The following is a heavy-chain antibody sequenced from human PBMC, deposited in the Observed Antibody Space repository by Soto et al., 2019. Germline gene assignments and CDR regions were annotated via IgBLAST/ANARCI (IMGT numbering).Heavy chain of an antibody. J-gene: IGHJ6*02. CDR1: GFTFSSYA. CDR3: ARDRSGYYYYGMDV. CDR2: ISYDGSNK. Sequence: QVQLVESGGGVVQPGRSLRLSCAASGFTFSSYAMHWVRQAPGKGLEWVAVISYDGSNKYYADSVKGRFTISRDNSKNTLYLQMNSLRAEDTAVYYCARDRSGYYYYGMDVWCQGTTVTVSS. V-gene: IGHV3-30-3*01.